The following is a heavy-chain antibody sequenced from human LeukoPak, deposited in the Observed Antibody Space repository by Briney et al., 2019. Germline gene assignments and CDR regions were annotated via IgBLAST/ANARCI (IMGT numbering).Heavy chain of an antibody. CDR2: ISYDGSDK. CDR3: AKDHASLDTAMATLIEFDY. Sequence: GGSLRLSCAASRFTFSNYVMHWVRQAPGKGLEWVAVISYDGSDKYYADSVKGRFTISRDNSKNTLYLQMNSLRAEDSAVYFCAKDHASLDTAMATLIEFDYWGQGTLVTVSS. D-gene: IGHD5-18*01. J-gene: IGHJ4*02. V-gene: IGHV3-30*18. CDR1: RFTFSNYV.